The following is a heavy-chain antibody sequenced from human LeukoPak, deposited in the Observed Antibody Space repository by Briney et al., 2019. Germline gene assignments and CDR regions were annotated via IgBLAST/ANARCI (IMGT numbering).Heavy chain of an antibody. D-gene: IGHD5-24*01. CDR2: MNPNSGNT. CDR1: GYTFTSYD. Sequence: SVTVSCKASGYTFTSYDFNLVRQATGPALEWMGGMNPNSGNTGYPQEFQGRLTMTRNTSIRKAYMKLSRLRSDAPAVYYCARDTNLGGWLQYRFLMNYWGQGTLVTVSS. V-gene: IGHV1-8*01. CDR3: ARDTNLGGWLQYRFLMNY. J-gene: IGHJ4*02.